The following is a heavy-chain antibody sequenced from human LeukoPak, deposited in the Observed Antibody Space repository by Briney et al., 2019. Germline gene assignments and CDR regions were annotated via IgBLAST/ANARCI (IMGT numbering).Heavy chain of an antibody. V-gene: IGHV4-59*01. CDR1: GGSISGSY. J-gene: IGHJ4*02. CDR3: ARRGCPGGTCYLDY. D-gene: IGHD2-8*02. Sequence: SETLSLTCTVSGGSISGSYWSWIRQSPGKGPELIGYVSYSGSTTYNPTFKSRVTISVDTPRNQFSLKLNSVTAADAAVYYCARRGCPGGTCYLDYWGQGALVTVSS. CDR2: VSYSGST.